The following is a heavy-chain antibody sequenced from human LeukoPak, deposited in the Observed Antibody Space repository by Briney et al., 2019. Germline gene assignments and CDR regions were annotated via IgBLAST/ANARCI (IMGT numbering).Heavy chain of an antibody. J-gene: IGHJ4*02. V-gene: IGHV3-30*01. CDR2: VSYDGGSK. CDR3: ARVKGGIAAAGNYFDY. Sequence: GGSLRLSCAASGFSFSSYAMHWVRQGPGKGLEWVALVSYDGGSKYYADSVKGRITISRDNSKNTLHLQMNSLRTEDTAVYYCARVKGGIAAAGNYFDYWGQGTLVTVSS. CDR1: GFSFSSYA. D-gene: IGHD6-13*01.